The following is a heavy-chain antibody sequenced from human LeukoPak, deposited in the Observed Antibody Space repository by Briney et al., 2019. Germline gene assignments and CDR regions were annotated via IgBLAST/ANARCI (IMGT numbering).Heavy chain of an antibody. CDR3: ARHPGALRDFDI. J-gene: IGHJ3*02. V-gene: IGHV1-69*01. CDR2: IIPIFGTA. D-gene: IGHD3-10*01. CDR1: GGTLSSYV. Sequence: SVNVSCMASGGTLSSYVISWVRQAPGQGLEWMGGIIPIFGTANYAQKFQGRVTITADESTSTAYMELSSLRSEDTAVYYCARHPGALRDFDIWVQGTMVTVSS.